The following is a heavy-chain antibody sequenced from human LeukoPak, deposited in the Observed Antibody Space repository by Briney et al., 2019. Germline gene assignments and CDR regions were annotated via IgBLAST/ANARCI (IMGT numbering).Heavy chain of an antibody. CDR1: GGSISSGGYY. J-gene: IGHJ3*02. CDR3: ARGRSYAFDI. Sequence: SETLSLTCTVSGGSISSGGYYWSWIRQHPGKGVEWIGYIYYSGSTYYNPSLKSRVTISVDTSKNQFSLKLSSVTAADTAVYYCARGRSYAFDIWGQGTMVTVSS. CDR2: IYYSGST. V-gene: IGHV4-31*03.